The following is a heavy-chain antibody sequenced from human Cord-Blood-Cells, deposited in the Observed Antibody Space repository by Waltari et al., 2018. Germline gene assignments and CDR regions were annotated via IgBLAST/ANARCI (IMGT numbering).Heavy chain of an antibody. CDR2: IKQDGSEK. V-gene: IGHV3-7*01. Sequence: EVQLVASGGGLVQPGGSLSPSCAASGFTFSSYWMSWVRQAPGKGVEWVANIKQDGSEKYYVDAVKGRFTISRDNAKNSLYLQMNSLRAEDTAVYYCASEDSSGYYFDYWGQGTLVTVSS. CDR3: ASEDSSGYYFDY. D-gene: IGHD3-22*01. J-gene: IGHJ4*02. CDR1: GFTFSSYW.